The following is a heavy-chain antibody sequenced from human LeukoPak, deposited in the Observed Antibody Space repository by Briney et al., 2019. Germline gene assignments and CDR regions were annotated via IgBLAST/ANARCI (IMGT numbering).Heavy chain of an antibody. CDR3: ARDSSGTLGY. J-gene: IGHJ4*02. Sequence: SETLSLTCTVSGGSISSSSYYWGWIRQPPGKGLEWIGSIYYSGSTYYNPSLKSRVTISVDTSKNQFSLKLSSVTAADTAVYYCARDSSGTLGYWGQGTLVTISS. CDR1: GGSISSSSYY. CDR2: IYYSGST. D-gene: IGHD6-19*01. V-gene: IGHV4-39*01.